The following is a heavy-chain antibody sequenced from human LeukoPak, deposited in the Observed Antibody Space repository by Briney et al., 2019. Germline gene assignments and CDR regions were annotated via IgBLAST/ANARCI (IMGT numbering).Heavy chain of an antibody. CDR1: GGSFSGYY. J-gene: IGHJ4*02. V-gene: IGHV4-34*01. CDR3: ARGQRVATPFDY. D-gene: IGHD5-12*01. Sequence: SETLSLTCAVYGGSFSGYYWSWIRQPPGKGLEWIGEINHSGSTNYNPSLKSRVTISDTSKNQFSLKLSSVTAADTAVYYCARGQRVATPFDYWGQGTLVTVSS. CDR2: INHSGST.